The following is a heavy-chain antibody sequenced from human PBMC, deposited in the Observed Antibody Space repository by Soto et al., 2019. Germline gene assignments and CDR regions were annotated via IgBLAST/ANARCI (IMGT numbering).Heavy chain of an antibody. D-gene: IGHD5-18*01. CDR3: TCCCSGGYGYGFYYDGMDV. CDR2: IYYSGST. J-gene: IGHJ6*02. V-gene: IGHV4-39*01. Sequence: SETLSLTCTVSGGSISSSSYYWGWIRQPPGKGLEWIGSIYYSGSTYYNPSLKSRVTISVDTSKSQFSLKLSSVTAADTAVYYCTCCCSGGYGYGFYYDGMDVWGQGTTVT. CDR1: GGSISSSSYY.